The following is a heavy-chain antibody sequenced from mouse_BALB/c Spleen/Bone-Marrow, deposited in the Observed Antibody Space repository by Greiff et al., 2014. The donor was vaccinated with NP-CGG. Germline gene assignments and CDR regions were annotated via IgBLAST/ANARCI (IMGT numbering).Heavy chain of an antibody. CDR1: GYSFTGYT. CDR3: ARKGPYYRYDPYAMDY. V-gene: IGHV1-18*01. CDR2: INPYNGGT. Sequence: VQLQQSGPELVKPGASMKISCKASGYSFTGYTMNWGKQSHGKNLEWIGLINPYNGGTSYNQKFKGKATLTVDKSSSTAYMELLSLTSEDSAVYYCARKGPYYRYDPYAMDYWGQGTSVTVSS. D-gene: IGHD2-14*01. J-gene: IGHJ4*01.